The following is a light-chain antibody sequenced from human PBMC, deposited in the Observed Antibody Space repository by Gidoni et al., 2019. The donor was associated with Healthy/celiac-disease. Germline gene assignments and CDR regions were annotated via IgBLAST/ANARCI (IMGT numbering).Light chain of an antibody. J-gene: IGKJ4*01. CDR1: HSVSNN. CDR3: QQRSNWPLT. CDR2: DAS. Sequence: EIVLTHSPATLSLSPGERATLSCRASHSVSNNLAWYQQKPGQAHRLLIYDASNRATGIPARFSGSGSGTDFTLTISSLEPEDFAVYYCQQRSNWPLTFGGGTKVEIK. V-gene: IGKV3-11*01.